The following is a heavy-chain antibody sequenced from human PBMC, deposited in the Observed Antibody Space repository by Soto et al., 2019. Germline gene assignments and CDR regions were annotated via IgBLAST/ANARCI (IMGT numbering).Heavy chain of an antibody. CDR3: ASPTLGAFDI. J-gene: IGHJ3*02. Sequence: PSETLSLTCAVSGGSISSSNYYWGWIRQPPGKGLEWIGSIYYSGSTSYNSSLKSRVTISVDTSKNQFSLRLSPVTAADTAVYYCASPTLGAFDIWGQGKMVTVSS. D-gene: IGHD3-16*01. CDR1: GGSISSSNYY. V-gene: IGHV4-39*01. CDR2: IYYSGST.